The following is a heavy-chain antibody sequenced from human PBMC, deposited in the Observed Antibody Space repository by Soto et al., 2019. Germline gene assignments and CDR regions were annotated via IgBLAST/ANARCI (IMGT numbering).Heavy chain of an antibody. CDR2: IYYSGSA. CDR1: GGSISSDGYY. V-gene: IGHV4-31*03. CDR3: ARGEKLYYFDY. J-gene: IGHJ4*02. Sequence: PSETLSLTCTVSGGSISSDGYYWSWIRQHPGKGLEWIGYIYYSGSAYYNPSLKSRVTISVDTSKNQFSLKLSSVTAADTAVYYCARGEKLYYFDYWGQGTLVTVSS.